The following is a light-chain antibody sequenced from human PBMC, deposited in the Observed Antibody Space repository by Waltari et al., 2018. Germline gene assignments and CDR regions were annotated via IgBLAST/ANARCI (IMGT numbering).Light chain of an antibody. CDR1: SGHSTNI. CDR2: VNSDGSH. J-gene: IGLJ3*02. V-gene: IGLV4-69*01. Sequence: QLVLTQSPSASASLGASVKLTCTLSSGHSTNIIAWLQPQPEKGPRYLMNVNSDGSHNKGVGIPDRFSGSSSGAERYLTSSSLQSEDEADYYCQTGGHGTWVFGGGTRLTVL. CDR3: QTGGHGTWV.